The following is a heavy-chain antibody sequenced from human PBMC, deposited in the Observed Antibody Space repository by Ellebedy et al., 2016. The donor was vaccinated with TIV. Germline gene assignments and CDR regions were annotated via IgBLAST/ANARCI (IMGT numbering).Heavy chain of an antibody. CDR2: VFHSGST. Sequence: SETLSLXCTVSGYSISSGYYWGWIRQSPGKGLEWIGSVFHSGSTYYNPSLKSRITISVDTSKNRFSLKLSSVTAADTAVYYCAGAYCSGGSCYWFDPWGQGTLVTVSS. D-gene: IGHD2-15*01. J-gene: IGHJ5*02. V-gene: IGHV4-38-2*02. CDR1: GYSISSGYY. CDR3: AGAYCSGGSCYWFDP.